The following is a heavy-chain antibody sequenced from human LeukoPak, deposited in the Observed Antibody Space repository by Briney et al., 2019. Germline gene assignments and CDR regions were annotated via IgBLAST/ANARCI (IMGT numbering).Heavy chain of an antibody. D-gene: IGHD3-9*01. CDR3: ARGSGILTGYYYYYYGMDV. V-gene: IGHV3-21*01. CDR2: ISSSSTYI. Sequence: GGSLRLSCAASGFTFSSYSMNWVRQAPGKGLEWVSSISSSSTYIYYADSVKGRFTISRDNAKNSLYLQMNSLRAEDTAVYYCARGSGILTGYYYYYYGMDVWGQGTAVTVSS. J-gene: IGHJ6*02. CDR1: GFTFSSYS.